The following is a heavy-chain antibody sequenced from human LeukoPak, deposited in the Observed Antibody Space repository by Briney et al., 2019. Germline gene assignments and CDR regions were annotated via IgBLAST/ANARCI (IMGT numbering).Heavy chain of an antibody. J-gene: IGHJ5*02. CDR1: GFTFSLYG. Sequence: GGSLRLSCAASGFTFSLYGMNWVRQAPGKGLEWVSYISEDTSIIHYADSVKGRFTISRDNAKNSLYLQMSSLRVVDTAVYYCATTGVRRDNRFDPWGQGTLVTVSS. V-gene: IGHV3-48*01. D-gene: IGHD3-10*01. CDR3: ATTGVRRDNRFDP. CDR2: ISEDTSII.